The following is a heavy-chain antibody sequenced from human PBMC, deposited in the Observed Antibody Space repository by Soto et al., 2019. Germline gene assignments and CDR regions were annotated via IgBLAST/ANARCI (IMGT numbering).Heavy chain of an antibody. CDR1: GFTFSSYG. CDR2: ISYDGSNK. D-gene: IGHD6-19*01. V-gene: IGHV3-30*18. J-gene: IGHJ4*02. CDR3: AKVGDSSGWYYFDY. Sequence: PGGSLRLSCAASGFTFSSYGMHWVRQAPGKGLEWVAVISYDGSNKYYADSVKGRFTISRDNSKNTLYLQMNSLRAEDTAVYYCAKVGDSSGWYYFDYWGQGTLVTVSS.